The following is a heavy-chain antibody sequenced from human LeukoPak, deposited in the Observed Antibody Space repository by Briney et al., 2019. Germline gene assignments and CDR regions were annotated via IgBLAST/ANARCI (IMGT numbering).Heavy chain of an antibody. CDR2: IIPIFGTA. J-gene: IGHJ4*02. CDR3: ARGYSYGHKGRYYFDY. V-gene: IGHV1-69*13. Sequence: EASVKVSCKASGGTFSSYAISWVRQAPGQGLEWMGDIIPIFGTANYAQKFQGRVTITADESTSTAYMELSSLRSEDTAVYYCARGYSYGHKGRYYFDYWGQGTLVTVSS. D-gene: IGHD5-18*01. CDR1: GGTFSSYA.